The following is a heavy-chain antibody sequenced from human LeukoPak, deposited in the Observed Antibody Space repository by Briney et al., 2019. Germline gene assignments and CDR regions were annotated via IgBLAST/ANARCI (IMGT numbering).Heavy chain of an antibody. CDR2: INWNGGST. CDR1: GFTFDDYG. D-gene: IGHD5-18*01. V-gene: IGHV3-20*04. J-gene: IGHJ4*02. CDR3: ARDLSGIAGYTYGRGIDY. Sequence: GGSLRLSCAASGFTFDDYGMSWVRQAPGKGLEWVSGINWNGGSTGYADSVKGRFTISRDNAKNSLYLQMNSLRAEDTALYYCARDLSGIAGYTYGRGIDYWGQGTLVTVSS.